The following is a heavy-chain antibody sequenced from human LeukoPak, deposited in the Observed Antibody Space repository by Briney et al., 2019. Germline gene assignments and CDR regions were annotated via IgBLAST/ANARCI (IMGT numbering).Heavy chain of an antibody. Sequence: PGGSLRLSCAASGFTVSSNYMSWVRQAPGKGLEWVSVIYSGGSTYYADSVKGRFTISRDNSKNTLYLQMNSLRAEDTAVYYCARGISSSWYDASDIWGQGTMVTVSS. CDR1: GFTVSSNY. V-gene: IGHV3-53*01. D-gene: IGHD6-13*01. J-gene: IGHJ3*02. CDR3: ARGISSSWYDASDI. CDR2: IYSGGST.